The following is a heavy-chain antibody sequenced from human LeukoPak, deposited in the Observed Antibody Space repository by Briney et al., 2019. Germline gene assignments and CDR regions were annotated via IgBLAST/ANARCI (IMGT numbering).Heavy chain of an antibody. CDR3: AREKYSYGFTAPADY. D-gene: IGHD5-18*01. V-gene: IGHV4-59*12. J-gene: IGHJ4*02. Sequence: SETLSLTCTVSGGSISSYYCSWIRQPPGKGLEWIGYIYYSGSTNYNPSLKSRVTISVDTSKNQFSLKLSSVTAADTAVYYCAREKYSYGFTAPADYWGQGTLVTVSS. CDR2: IYYSGST. CDR1: GGSISSYY.